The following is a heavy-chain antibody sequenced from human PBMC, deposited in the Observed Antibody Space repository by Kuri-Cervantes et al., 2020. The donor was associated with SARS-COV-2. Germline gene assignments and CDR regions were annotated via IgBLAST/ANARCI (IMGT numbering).Heavy chain of an antibody. CDR1: GGSFSGYY. CDR3: ARASTSIYGVLIALFSSNAFDV. D-gene: IGHD3-3*02. CDR2: INHSGST. J-gene: IGHJ3*01. Sequence: SQTLSLTCAVYGGSFSGYYWSWIRQPPGKGLEWIGEINHSGSTNYNPSLKSRVTISVDRSRNQFSLKLTSVTAADTAVYYCARASTSIYGVLIALFSSNAFDVWGRGTMVTVSS. V-gene: IGHV4-34*01.